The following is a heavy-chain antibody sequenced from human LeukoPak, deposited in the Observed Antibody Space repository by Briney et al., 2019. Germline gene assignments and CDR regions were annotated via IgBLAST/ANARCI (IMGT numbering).Heavy chain of an antibody. Sequence: GGSLRLSCAASGFTFSNYWMTWVRQAPGKGLEWVANIKEDGSEEYYVDFVKGRFTISRDNAKNSLYLQMNSLRAEDTAVYYCARFRRAAAVDSWGQGTLVTVSS. V-gene: IGHV3-7*03. CDR2: IKEDGSEE. J-gene: IGHJ4*02. CDR1: GFTFSNYW. CDR3: ARFRRAAAVDS. D-gene: IGHD6-13*01.